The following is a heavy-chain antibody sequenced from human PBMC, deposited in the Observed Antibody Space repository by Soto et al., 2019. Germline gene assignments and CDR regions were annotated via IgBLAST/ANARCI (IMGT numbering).Heavy chain of an antibody. V-gene: IGHV5-51*01. J-gene: IGHJ6*02. CDR2: IYSGDSTT. Sequence: GESLKISCKDSGDSFTTNWIAWVRQMPGKGLEWMAVIYSGDSTTRYSPSFQGQVTISADKSISTAYLQWSSLKASDTAMYYCARSGIAARPKPYYYYGMDVWGQGTTVTVSS. CDR1: GDSFTTNW. D-gene: IGHD6-6*01. CDR3: ARSGIAARPKPYYYYGMDV.